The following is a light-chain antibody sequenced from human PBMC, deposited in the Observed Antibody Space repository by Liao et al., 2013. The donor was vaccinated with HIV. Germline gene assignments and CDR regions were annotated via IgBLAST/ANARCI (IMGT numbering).Light chain of an antibody. Sequence: SYELTQAPSVSVSPGQTARITCSGDKLGDKYVSWYQQKPGRSPVLVIYQDTKRPPGIPERFSGSNSGNTATLTISGVQAEDEADYYCQSPDSSGTYVFGTGTKVTVL. CDR3: QSPDSSGTYV. CDR2: QDT. CDR1: KLGDKY. J-gene: IGLJ1*01. V-gene: IGLV3-1*01.